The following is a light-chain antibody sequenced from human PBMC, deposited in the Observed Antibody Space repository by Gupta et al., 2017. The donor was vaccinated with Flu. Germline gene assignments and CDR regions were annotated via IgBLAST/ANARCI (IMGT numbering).Light chain of an antibody. CDR2: EVT. V-gene: IGLV2-14*01. J-gene: IGLJ3*02. Sequence: ITVSCTGTSSDIGGYNYVSWYQQKSGAAPKLLLYEVTKRPSGVSDRFSGSKSDNTASLTISGLQAEDEAAYYCTSYKFNTTRVVFGGGTTLTVL. CDR1: SSDIGGYNY. CDR3: TSYKFNTTRVV.